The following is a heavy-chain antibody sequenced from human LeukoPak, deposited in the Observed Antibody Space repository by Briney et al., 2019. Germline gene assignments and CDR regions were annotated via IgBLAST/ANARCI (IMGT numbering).Heavy chain of an antibody. CDR3: ASGIAAAGRHFDY. V-gene: IGHV4-34*01. Sequence: SETLSLTCAVYGGSFSGYYWSWISHPPGKGLELIGEINHSGSTNYNPSLKSRVTISVDTSKNQFSLKLSSVTAADTAVYYCASGIAAAGRHFDYWGQGTLVTVSS. D-gene: IGHD6-13*01. CDR1: GGSFSGYY. CDR2: INHSGST. J-gene: IGHJ4*02.